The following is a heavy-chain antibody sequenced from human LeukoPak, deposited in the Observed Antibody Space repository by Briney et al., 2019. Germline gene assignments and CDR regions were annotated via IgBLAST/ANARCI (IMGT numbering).Heavy chain of an antibody. Sequence: SETLSLTCTVSGGSISGSTYYWGWIRQPPGKGLEWIANIYYSGATYYNPSLRSRVTISVDTSKNQFSLKLSSVTAADTAVYYCARREATSRWSTFDYWGQGTLVTVSS. V-gene: IGHV4-39*01. CDR3: ARREATSRWSTFDY. CDR1: GGSISGSTYY. J-gene: IGHJ4*02. CDR2: IYYSGAT. D-gene: IGHD2-2*01.